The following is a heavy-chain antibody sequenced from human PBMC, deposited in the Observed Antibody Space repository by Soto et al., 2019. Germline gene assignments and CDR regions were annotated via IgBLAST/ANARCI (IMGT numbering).Heavy chain of an antibody. V-gene: IGHV3-21*01. D-gene: IGHD3-3*01. CDR1: GFTFSSYS. CDR3: ASHNYDFWRGYYSPWAGWQGMDV. Sequence: GGSLGLSCAASGFTFSSYSMSWLRQAPWKGLEWFSPIISSSSYIYYADLVKGRFTISRDNAKNSLYLQMNSLRAEDTAVYYCASHNYDFWRGYYSPWAGWQGMDVWGKGTTVTVSS. CDR2: IISSSSYI. J-gene: IGHJ6*03.